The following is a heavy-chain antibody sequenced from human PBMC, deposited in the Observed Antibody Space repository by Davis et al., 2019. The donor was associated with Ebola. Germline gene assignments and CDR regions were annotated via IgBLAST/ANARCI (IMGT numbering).Heavy chain of an antibody. Sequence: GGSLRLSCVASGFTFDDYAMHWVRQAPGKGLEWVSGISWNSGSIGYADSVKGRFTISRDNAKNSLYLQMNSLRAEDTALYYCAKSTFWSGYYTYYYYGMDVWGQGTTVTVSS. CDR1: GFTFDDYA. D-gene: IGHD3-3*01. CDR3: AKSTFWSGYYTYYYYGMDV. CDR2: ISWNSGSI. J-gene: IGHJ6*02. V-gene: IGHV3-9*01.